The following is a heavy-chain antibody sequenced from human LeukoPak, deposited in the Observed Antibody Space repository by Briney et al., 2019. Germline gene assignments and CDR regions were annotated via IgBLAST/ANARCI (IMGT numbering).Heavy chain of an antibody. V-gene: IGHV1-2*02. CDR3: AREPSVGTAMVTAWFDP. CDR2: INPNSGGT. J-gene: IGHJ5*02. Sequence: ASVKVSCKASGYTFTGYYMHWVRQAPGQGLEWMGWINPNSGGTNYAQKFQGRVTMTRDTSISTAYMELSRLRSDDTAVYYCAREPSVGTAMVTAWFDPWGQGTLVTVSS. CDR1: GYTFTGYY. D-gene: IGHD5-18*01.